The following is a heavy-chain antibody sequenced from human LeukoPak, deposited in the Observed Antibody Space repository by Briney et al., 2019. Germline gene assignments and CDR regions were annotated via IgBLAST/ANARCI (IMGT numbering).Heavy chain of an antibody. CDR3: ARGSGLRFLEWLSGYFDL. J-gene: IGHJ2*01. Sequence: SETLSLTCTVSGGSLSGYYWSWIRQPPGKGLEWIGNIYYSGSTNYNPSLKSRVTISVDTSKNQFSLKLSSVTAADTAVYYCARGSGLRFLEWLSGYFDLWGRGTLVTVSS. CDR2: IYYSGST. D-gene: IGHD3-3*01. CDR1: GGSLSGYY. V-gene: IGHV4-59*01.